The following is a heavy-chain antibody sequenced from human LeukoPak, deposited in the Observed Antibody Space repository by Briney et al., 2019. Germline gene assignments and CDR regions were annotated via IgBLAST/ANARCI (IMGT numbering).Heavy chain of an antibody. CDR3: ARDGGSSWYDAFDI. CDR2: MNPNSGGT. J-gene: IGHJ3*02. D-gene: IGHD6-13*01. Sequence: GAAVKVSCKTSGYTFTSYDINWVRQATGQGLEWMGWMNPNSGGTNYAQKFQGRVTMTRDTSISTAYMELSRLRSDDTAVYYCARDGGSSWYDAFDIWGQGTMVTVSS. V-gene: IGHV1-2*02. CDR1: GYTFTSYD.